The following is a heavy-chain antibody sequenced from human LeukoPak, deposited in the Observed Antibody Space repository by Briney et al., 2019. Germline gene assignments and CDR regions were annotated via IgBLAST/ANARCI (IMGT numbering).Heavy chain of an antibody. D-gene: IGHD3-22*01. CDR2: IHSTGNT. V-gene: IGHV4-59*11. J-gene: IGHJ4*02. CDR3: ARFSSGCSTASCYLDY. Sequence: PSETLSLTCTVSGGSITDHYWSWIRQPPGKGLELTGHIHSTGNTFYKPSLMSRITISLDTSRNQFSLRLSSVTAADTAVYYCARFSSGCSTASCYLDYWGQGTLVTVSS. CDR1: GGSITDHY.